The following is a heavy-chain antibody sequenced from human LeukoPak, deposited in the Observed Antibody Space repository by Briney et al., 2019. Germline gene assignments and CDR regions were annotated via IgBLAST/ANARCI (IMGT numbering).Heavy chain of an antibody. V-gene: IGHV4-59*01. D-gene: IGHD3-22*01. J-gene: IGHJ4*02. CDR1: GVSISRYY. Sequence: SETLSLTCTVSGVSISRYYWSWIRQPPGEGPEGIGYIYYGWNTNYNPSLKSRVTLSVDTSKKQFSLKLSSVTAADTAVYYCAGEYSSGQPGKYYFDYWGQGTLVTVSS. CDR3: AGEYSSGQPGKYYFDY. CDR2: IYYGWNT.